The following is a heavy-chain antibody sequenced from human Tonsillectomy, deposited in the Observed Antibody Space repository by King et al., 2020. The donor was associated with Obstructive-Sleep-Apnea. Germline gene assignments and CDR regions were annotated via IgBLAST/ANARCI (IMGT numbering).Heavy chain of an antibody. V-gene: IGHV4-39*01. CDR2: IYYSGST. J-gene: IGHJ4*02. D-gene: IGHD6-13*01. Sequence: LQLQESGPGLVKPSETLSLTCTVSGGSISSSSYYWGWIRQPPGKGLEWIGSIYYSGSTYYNPSLKSRVTISVDTSKNQFSLKLSSVTAADTAVYYCARLELQLVGGGDYWGQGTLVTVSS. CDR3: ARLELQLVGGGDY. CDR1: GGSISSSSYY.